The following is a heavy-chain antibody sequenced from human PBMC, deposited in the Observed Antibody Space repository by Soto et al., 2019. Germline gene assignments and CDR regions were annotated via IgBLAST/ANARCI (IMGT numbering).Heavy chain of an antibody. D-gene: IGHD3-10*01. V-gene: IGHV1-18*01. CDR2: ISAYNGNT. Sequence: ASVKVSCKASGYTFTSYGISWVRQAPGQGFEWMGWISAYNGNTNYAQKLQGRVTMTTDTSTSTAYMELRSLRSDDTAVYYCARDGHGITMVRGVLTDYWGQGTLVTVSS. J-gene: IGHJ4*02. CDR1: GYTFTSYG. CDR3: ARDGHGITMVRGVLTDY.